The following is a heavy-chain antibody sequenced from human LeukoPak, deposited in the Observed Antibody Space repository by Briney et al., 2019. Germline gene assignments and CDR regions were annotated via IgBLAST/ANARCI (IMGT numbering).Heavy chain of an antibody. CDR3: RGTYYYGSGIDGDYFDY. CDR2: IWYDGSNK. CDR1: GFNFGTFA. V-gene: IGHV3-33*01. D-gene: IGHD3-10*01. Sequence: GGSLRLSCEASGFNFGTFAMHWVRQAPGEGLEWLAIIWYDGSNKHYSDSVKGRFTISRDNSKSSLYLQVNSLRAEDTAVYYCRGTYYYGSGIDGDYFDYWGQGTLVTVSS. J-gene: IGHJ4*02.